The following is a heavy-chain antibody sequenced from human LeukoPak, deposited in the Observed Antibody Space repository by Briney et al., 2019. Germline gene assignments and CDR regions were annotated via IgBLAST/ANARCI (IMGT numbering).Heavy chain of an antibody. J-gene: IGHJ4*02. CDR1: GFTFSNYG. CDR3: AKDGYGYGFFDY. CDR2: ISYDGTNK. V-gene: IGHV3-30*18. Sequence: PGGSLRLSCAASGFTFSNYGMHWVRQAPGKGLEWVADISYDGTNKYYADSVKGRFTISRDNSKNTLYLEMNSLRAEDTAVFYCAKDGYGYGFFDYWGQGSLVTVSP. D-gene: IGHD5-18*01.